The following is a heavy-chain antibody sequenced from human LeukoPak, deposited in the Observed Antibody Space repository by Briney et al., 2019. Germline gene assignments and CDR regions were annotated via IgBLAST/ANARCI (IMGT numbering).Heavy chain of an antibody. D-gene: IGHD1-1*01. CDR2: IRISSGNT. Sequence: GGSLRLSCAASGFPFIDYSMNWVRQAPGKGLEWISYIRISSGNTKYADSVKGRFTISRDYAKNSLYLQMNSLRVEDTAVYFCARDHNYAFDNWGQGTLVTVSS. V-gene: IGHV3-11*06. CDR3: ARDHNYAFDN. J-gene: IGHJ4*02. CDR1: GFPFIDYS.